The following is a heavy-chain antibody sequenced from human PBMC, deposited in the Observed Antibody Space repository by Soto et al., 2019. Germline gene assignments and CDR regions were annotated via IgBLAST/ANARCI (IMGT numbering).Heavy chain of an antibody. CDR1: GFSFTRYS. V-gene: IGHV3-21*06. Sequence: GGSLRLSCAASGFSFTRYSMNWVRQAPGKGLEWVSSISSTTNYIYYGDSMKGRFTISRDNAKNSLYLEMNSLRAEDTAVYYCARESEDLTSNFDYWGQGTLVTVSS. J-gene: IGHJ4*02. CDR3: ARESEDLTSNFDY. CDR2: ISSTTNYI.